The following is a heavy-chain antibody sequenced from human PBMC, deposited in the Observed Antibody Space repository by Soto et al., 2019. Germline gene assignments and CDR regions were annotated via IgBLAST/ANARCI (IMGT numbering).Heavy chain of an antibody. CDR3: VKDLQPGGADY. J-gene: IGHJ4*02. D-gene: IGHD1-1*01. CDR1: GFTSDDYA. CDR2: IYWYSNRV. V-gene: IGHV3-9*02. Sequence: GGSLRLSCVASGFTSDDYAMHWFRQVPGKGLEWVSGIYWYSNRVDYADSVKGRFTTSRDNAKNSLYLQMDYLRTEDTAFYYCVKDLQPGGADYWGQGTLVTVSS.